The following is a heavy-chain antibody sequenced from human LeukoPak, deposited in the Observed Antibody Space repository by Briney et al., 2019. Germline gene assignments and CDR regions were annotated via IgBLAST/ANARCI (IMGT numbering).Heavy chain of an antibody. CDR3: ARDQDNSGYDAFAY. J-gene: IGHJ4*02. Sequence: SETLSLTCTVSGYSISSAYYWGWIRQSPGKGLEWIASVHHSGSTYYNPSLKSRRVIISMDTSKNQFSLKLSSVTAADTAVYHCARDQDNSGYDAFAYWGQGTLVIVSP. D-gene: IGHD3-22*01. CDR1: GYSISSAYY. V-gene: IGHV4-38-2*02. CDR2: VHHSGST.